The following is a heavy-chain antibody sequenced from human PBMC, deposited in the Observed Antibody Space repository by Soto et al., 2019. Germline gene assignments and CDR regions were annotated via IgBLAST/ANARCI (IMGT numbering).Heavy chain of an antibody. CDR3: ARLYHHDISGHYPFDY. D-gene: IGHD3-22*01. Sequence: ASVKVSCKASGYTFINYYMHWVRQAPGQGLEWIGRIIPSDGSTHYAQRFQDRVIMTRDTSTSTVYMELNSLRSEDSAIYYCARLYHHDISGHYPFDYWGQGSLVTVSS. CDR1: GYTFINYY. J-gene: IGHJ4*02. V-gene: IGHV1-46*01. CDR2: IIPSDGST.